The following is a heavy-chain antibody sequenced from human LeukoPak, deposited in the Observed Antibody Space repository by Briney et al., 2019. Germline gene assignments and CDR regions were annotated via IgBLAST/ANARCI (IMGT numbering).Heavy chain of an antibody. CDR2: IYYSGST. CDR1: GGSFSGYY. J-gene: IGHJ6*02. CDR3: ARDYTHYGMDV. V-gene: IGHV4-59*01. D-gene: IGHD2-8*01. Sequence: PSETLSLTCAVYGGSFSGYYWSWIRQPPGKGLEWIGYIYYSGSTNYNPSLKSRVTISVDTSKNQFSLKLSSVTAADTAVYYCARDYTHYGMDVWGQGTTVTVSS.